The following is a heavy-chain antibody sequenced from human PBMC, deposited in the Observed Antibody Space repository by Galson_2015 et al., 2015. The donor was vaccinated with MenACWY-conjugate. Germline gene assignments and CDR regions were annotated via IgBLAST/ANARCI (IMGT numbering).Heavy chain of an antibody. V-gene: IGHV3-48*01. CDR2: ISSSGSAI. CDR1: GFSFSSFG. D-gene: IGHD2-2*01. Sequence: SLRLSCAASGFSFSSFGMNWVRQAPGKGLEWVPYISSSGSAISYADSVKGRFTISRDNARYSLYLQMSSLRAEDTAVYFCARESAAATNGNSFDIWGLGTMLTVSS. CDR3: ARESAAATNGNSFDI. J-gene: IGHJ3*02.